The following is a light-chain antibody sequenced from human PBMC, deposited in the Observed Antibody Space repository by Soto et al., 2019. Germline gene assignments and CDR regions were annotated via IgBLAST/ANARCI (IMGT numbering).Light chain of an antibody. V-gene: IGLV2-14*03. Sequence: QSVLTQPASVSGSPGQSITISCTGTSSDVGGYNYVSWYPQHPGKAPKLLIYDVNTRPSGVSDRFSGSRFGNTASLTISGLQAEDEAGYYCNSYTSSRTLVFGTGTKLTVL. CDR2: DVN. CDR1: SSDVGGYNY. J-gene: IGLJ1*01. CDR3: NSYTSSRTLV.